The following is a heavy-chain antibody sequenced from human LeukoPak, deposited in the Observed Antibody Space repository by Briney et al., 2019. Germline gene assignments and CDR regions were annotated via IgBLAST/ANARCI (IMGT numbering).Heavy chain of an antibody. Sequence: PGGSLRLSCAASGFTFSSYAMHWVRQAPGKGLEWVAVISCDGSNKYYADSVKGRFTISRDNSKNTLYLQMNSLRAEDTAVYYCARDRPYYYDSSGYYSGDFDYWGQGTLVTVSS. CDR2: ISCDGSNK. D-gene: IGHD3-22*01. J-gene: IGHJ4*02. V-gene: IGHV3-30*04. CDR3: ARDRPYYYDSSGYYSGDFDY. CDR1: GFTFSSYA.